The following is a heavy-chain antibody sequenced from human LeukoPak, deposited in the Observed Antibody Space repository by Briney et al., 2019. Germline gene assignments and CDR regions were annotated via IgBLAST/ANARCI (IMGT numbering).Heavy chain of an antibody. D-gene: IGHD3-3*01. CDR3: TTGGYDFWSGYYTEYYYYYMDV. Sequence: GGSLRLSCAASGFPFSNAWMSWGRQAPGKGLEWVGRIKSKTDGGTTDYAAPVKGRFTISRDDSKNTLYLQMNSLKTEDTTVYYCTTGGYDFWSGYYTEYYYYYMDVWGKGTTVTVSS. CDR1: GFPFSNAW. CDR2: IKSKTDGGTT. V-gene: IGHV3-15*01. J-gene: IGHJ6*03.